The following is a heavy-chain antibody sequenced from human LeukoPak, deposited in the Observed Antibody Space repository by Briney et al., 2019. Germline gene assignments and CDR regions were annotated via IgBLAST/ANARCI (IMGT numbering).Heavy chain of an antibody. J-gene: IGHJ5*02. V-gene: IGHV4-34*01. D-gene: IGHD2-2*01. CDR2: INHSGST. CDR1: GGSFSGYY. CDR3: AAPRVGYCSSTSCPNWFDP. Sequence: SETLSLTCAVYGGSFSGYYWSWIRQPPGKGLEWIGEINHSGSTNYNPSLKSRVTISVDTSKNQFSLKLSSVTAADTAVYYCAAPRVGYCSSTSCPNWFDPWSQGTLATVSS.